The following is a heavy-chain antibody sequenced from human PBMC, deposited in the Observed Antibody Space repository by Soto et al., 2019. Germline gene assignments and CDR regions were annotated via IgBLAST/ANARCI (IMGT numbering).Heavy chain of an antibody. Sequence: QVHLVESGGGVVQPGRSLRLSCAASGFTVNDYGMHWVRQAPGKGLEWVAILAHDGRTTYFGDSVRGRFTVSRDESENTLYLQMDNLRTDDTAIYSCARDWGSRGWYNWFDPWGQGILVTVSS. CDR3: ARDWGSRGWYNWFDP. D-gene: IGHD6-19*01. V-gene: IGHV3-30*03. CDR2: LAHDGRTT. J-gene: IGHJ5*02. CDR1: GFTVNDYG.